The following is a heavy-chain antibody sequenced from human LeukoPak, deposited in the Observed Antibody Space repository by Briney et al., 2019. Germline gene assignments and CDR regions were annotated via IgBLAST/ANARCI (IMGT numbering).Heavy chain of an antibody. CDR1: GFTFSTYG. V-gene: IGHV3-33*01. CDR2: IWFDGSNK. CDR3: ARAVGPFDY. J-gene: IGHJ4*02. D-gene: IGHD3-16*01. Sequence: GGSLRLSCAASGFTFSTYGMHWVRQAPGKGLEWVAVIWFDGSNKYYSDSVKSRFTISRDNSKSTLYLQMNSLRAEDTAVYYCARAVGPFDYWGQGTLVTVSS.